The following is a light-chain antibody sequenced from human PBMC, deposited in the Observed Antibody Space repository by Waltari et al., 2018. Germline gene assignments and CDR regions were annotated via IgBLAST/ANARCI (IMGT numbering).Light chain of an antibody. J-gene: IGKJ2*01. V-gene: IGKV1-5*03. CDR2: KAS. CDR3: QQYNNYPYT. CDR1: QSISSW. Sequence: DIQMTQSPSTLSASVGDRVTITCRASQSISSWLAWYQRKPGKAPKLLIYKASGLESGVPSRFSGSGSGTEFTLTLSSLQPDDFATYYCQQYNNYPYTFGQGTKLEIK.